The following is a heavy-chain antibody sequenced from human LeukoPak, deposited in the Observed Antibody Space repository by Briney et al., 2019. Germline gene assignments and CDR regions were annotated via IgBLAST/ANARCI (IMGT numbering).Heavy chain of an antibody. CDR1: GGTFSSYA. CDR3: ARGLDSSWSAVDAFDI. CDR2: IIPIFGTA. D-gene: IGHD6-13*01. J-gene: IGHJ3*02. V-gene: IGHV1-69*01. Sequence: GSSVKVSCKASGGTFSSYAISWVRQAPGQGLEWMGGIIPIFGTANYAQKFQGRVTITADESTSTAYMELSSLRSEDTAVYYCARGLDSSWSAVDAFDIWGQGTMVTVSS.